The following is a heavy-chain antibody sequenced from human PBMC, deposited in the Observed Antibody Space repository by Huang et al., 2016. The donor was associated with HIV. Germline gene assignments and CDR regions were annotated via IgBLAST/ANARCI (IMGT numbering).Heavy chain of an antibody. CDR2: IKSKTERGTT. V-gene: IGHV3-15*07. D-gene: IGHD1-7*01. CDR1: GFSFSSAW. Sequence: CEVSGFSFSSAWMNWVRQAPGKGLEWVGRIKSKTERGTTDYAAPVKGRCTISRDDSKNTLYLQMNSLKTEDTGVYYCTTGTRDYLNAFDIWGQGTKVTVSS. CDR3: TTGTRDYLNAFDI. J-gene: IGHJ3*02.